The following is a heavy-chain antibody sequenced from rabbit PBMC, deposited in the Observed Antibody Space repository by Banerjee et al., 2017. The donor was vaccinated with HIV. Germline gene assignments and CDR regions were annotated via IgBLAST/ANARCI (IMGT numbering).Heavy chain of an antibody. J-gene: IGHJ4*01. V-gene: IGHV1S45*01. CDR3: ARDLAGVIGWNFNL. D-gene: IGHD4-1*01. Sequence: QEQLVESRGGLVQPGESLTLSCKASGFTISSGYWIDWVRQAPGKGLEWIGCIYTGSGATYYASWAKGRFTISKTSSTTVTLQMTSLTAADTATYLCARDLAGVIGWNFNLWGQGTLVTVS. CDR2: IYTGSGAT. CDR1: GFTISSGYW.